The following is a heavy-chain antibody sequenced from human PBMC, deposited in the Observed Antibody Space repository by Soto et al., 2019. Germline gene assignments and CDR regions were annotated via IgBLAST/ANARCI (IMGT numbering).Heavy chain of an antibody. V-gene: IGHV3-30-3*01. D-gene: IGHD6-13*01. J-gene: IGHJ4*02. CDR1: GFTFSSYA. CDR2: ISYDGSNK. Sequence: GGSLRLSCAASGFTFSSYAMHWVRQAPGKGLEWVAVISYDGSNKYYADSVKGRFTISRDNSKNTLYLQMNSLRAEDTAVYYCARERAIAAAVDYWGQGTLVTVSS. CDR3: ARERAIAAAVDY.